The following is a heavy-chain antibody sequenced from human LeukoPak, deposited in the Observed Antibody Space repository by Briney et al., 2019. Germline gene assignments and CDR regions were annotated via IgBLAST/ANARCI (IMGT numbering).Heavy chain of an antibody. J-gene: IGHJ5*02. D-gene: IGHD3-10*01. CDR2: VNHSGST. V-gene: IGHV4-34*01. CDR3: ATSGGPINWFDP. Sequence: SETLSLTCAVYGGSLSGYYWGWIRQPPRKGLQWIGEVNHSGSTNYNPSLKSPVTISVDTSKNQFSLKLSSVTAADTAVYYCATSGGPINWFDPWGQGTLVTVSS. CDR1: GGSLSGYY.